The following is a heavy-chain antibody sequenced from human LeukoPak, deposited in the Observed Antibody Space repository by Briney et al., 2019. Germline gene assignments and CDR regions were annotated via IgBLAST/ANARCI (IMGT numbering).Heavy chain of an antibody. V-gene: IGHV3-74*01. CDR3: ARGLSTNWFDP. J-gene: IGHJ5*02. CDR1: GFTFSNYR. Sequence: GGSLRLSCAASGFTFSNYRMNWVRQAPGKGLVLVSRINGDGSTTTYADSVKGRFTISRDNAKNALNLQMNSLRAEDTAVYYCARGLSTNWFDPWGQGTLVSVSS. CDR2: INGDGSTT.